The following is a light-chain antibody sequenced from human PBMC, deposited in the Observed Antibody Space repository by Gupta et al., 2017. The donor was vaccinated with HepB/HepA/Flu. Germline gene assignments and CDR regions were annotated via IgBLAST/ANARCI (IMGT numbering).Light chain of an antibody. CDR3: QQRSNWPPT. CDR2: DAS. J-gene: IGKJ4*01. Sequence: EIVFTQSPATLSFSPGERATLSCRASQSVRSYLAWYQQKPGQAPRLLIYDASNRATGIPARFSGSGSGTDFTLTISSLEPEDFAVYYCQQRSNWPPTFGGGTKVEIK. CDR1: QSVRSY. V-gene: IGKV3-11*01.